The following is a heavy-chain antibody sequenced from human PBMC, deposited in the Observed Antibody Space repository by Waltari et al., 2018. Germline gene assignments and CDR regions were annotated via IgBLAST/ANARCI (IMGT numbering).Heavy chain of an antibody. V-gene: IGHV4-59*01. J-gene: IGHJ3*02. CDR2: IYYSGST. CDR1: GGSISSYY. Sequence: QVQLQESGPGLVKPSETLSLTCTVSGGSISSYYWSWIRQPPGKGLEWIGYIYYSGSTNYNPSRKSRVTISVDTSKNQFPLKLGSVTAADTAVYYWARGSYYGAFDIWGQGTMVTVSS. CDR3: ARGSYYGAFDI. D-gene: IGHD1-26*01.